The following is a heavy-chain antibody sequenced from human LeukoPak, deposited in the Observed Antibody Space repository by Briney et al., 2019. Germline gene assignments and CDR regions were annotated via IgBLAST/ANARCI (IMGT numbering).Heavy chain of an antibody. CDR2: ISYDGSNK. CDR1: GFTFSSYG. CDR3: AKDAYCGGDCYSGYYYYGMDV. V-gene: IGHV3-30*18. Sequence: GGSLRLSCAASGFTFSSYGMHWVRQAPGKGLEWVAVISYDGSNKYYADSVKGRFTISRDNSKNTLYLQMNSLRAEDTAVYYCAKDAYCGGDCYSGYYYYGMDVWGQGTTVTVSS. J-gene: IGHJ6*02. D-gene: IGHD2-21*02.